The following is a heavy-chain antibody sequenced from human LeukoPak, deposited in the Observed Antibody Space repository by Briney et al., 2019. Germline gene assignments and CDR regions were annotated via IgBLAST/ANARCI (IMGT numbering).Heavy chain of an antibody. CDR2: INTDGSRT. J-gene: IGHJ5*02. D-gene: IGHD5-18*01. CDR3: ARGYGYTYGGGWFDT. V-gene: IGHV3-74*01. CDR1: GFTFSNHW. Sequence: GGSLRLSCAASGFTFSNHWMHWVRQAPGKGLVWASRINTDGSRTSYADSVKGRFTISRDNARNTLYLQVNSLRAEDTAVYYCARGYGYTYGGGWFDTWGQGTLVTVSS.